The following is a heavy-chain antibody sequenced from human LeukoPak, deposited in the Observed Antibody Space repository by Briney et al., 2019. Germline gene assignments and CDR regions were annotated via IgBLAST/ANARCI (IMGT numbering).Heavy chain of an antibody. J-gene: IGHJ5*02. CDR2: IYYSGST. Sequence: LETLSLTCTVSGGSISSYYWSWIRQPPGKGLEWIGYIYYSGSTNYNPSLKSRVTISVDTSKNQFSLKLSSVTAADTAVYYCARHGYSGYDYWFDPWGQGTLVTVSS. V-gene: IGHV4-59*08. CDR1: GGSISSYY. D-gene: IGHD5-12*01. CDR3: ARHGYSGYDYWFDP.